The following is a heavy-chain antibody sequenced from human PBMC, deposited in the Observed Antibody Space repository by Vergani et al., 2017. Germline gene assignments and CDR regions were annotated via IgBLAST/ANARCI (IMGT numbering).Heavy chain of an antibody. Sequence: EVQLLQSEGAVVQPGGSLRLSCVASGFTFSSHAMSWVRQGHGQGLEWVSSIKNTGDSTHYADSVKGRFTISRDNSKNTLYWQMTSMRVEDTAVDYCGRGSDNYNWGQGTLVTVSS. V-gene: IGHV3-23*01. CDR1: GFTFSSHA. CDR2: IKNTGDST. D-gene: IGHD5-24*01. CDR3: GRGSDNYN. J-gene: IGHJ4*02.